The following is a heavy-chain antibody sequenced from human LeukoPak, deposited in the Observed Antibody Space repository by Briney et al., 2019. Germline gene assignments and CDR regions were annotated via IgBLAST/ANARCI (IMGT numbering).Heavy chain of an antibody. CDR1: GFTFSSYG. V-gene: IGHV3-23*01. Sequence: GGTLRLSCAGSGFTFSSYGMSWVRQAPGKRLEWVSAISGSGGSTYYADSVKGRFTISRDNSKNTLYLQMNSLRAEDTAVYYCAKPSILTGYDIWGQGTTVTVSS. CDR2: ISGSGGST. D-gene: IGHD3-9*01. CDR3: AKPSILTGYDI. J-gene: IGHJ3*02.